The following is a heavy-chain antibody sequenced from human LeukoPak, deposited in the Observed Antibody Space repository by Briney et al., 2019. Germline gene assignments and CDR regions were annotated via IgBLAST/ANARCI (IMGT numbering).Heavy chain of an antibody. V-gene: IGHV1-2*06. CDR1: GYTFTGYY. Sequence: ASVKVSCKASGYTFTGYYMHWVRQAPGQGLEWMGRINPNSGGTNYAQKFQGRVTMTRDTSISTAYMELSRLRSDDTAVYYCARATSGYYDYFDYWGQGTLVTVSS. J-gene: IGHJ4*02. CDR2: INPNSGGT. D-gene: IGHD3-22*01. CDR3: ARATSGYYDYFDY.